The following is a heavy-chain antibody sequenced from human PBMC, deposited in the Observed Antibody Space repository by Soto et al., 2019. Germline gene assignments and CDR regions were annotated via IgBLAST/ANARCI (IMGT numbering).Heavy chain of an antibody. CDR2: IKQDGSEK. D-gene: IGHD3-16*01. Sequence: EAQLVESGGGLVQPGGSLRVSCAVSGFTFSEYWMSWVRQAPGKGLEWVAKIKQDGSEKDYVDSVKGRFTISRDNANNSLYLHMYNLRVVDTAIYYCARGGRDAYDWFDPWGQGTLVTVSS. CDR1: GFTFSEYW. V-gene: IGHV3-7*01. J-gene: IGHJ5*02. CDR3: ARGGRDAYDWFDP.